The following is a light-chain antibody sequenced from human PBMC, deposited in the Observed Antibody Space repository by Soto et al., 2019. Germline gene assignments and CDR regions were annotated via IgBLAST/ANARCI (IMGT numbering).Light chain of an antibody. CDR3: SSYEGSDNNYV. V-gene: IGLV2-8*01. Sequence: QSALSQPPSASGSPGQSFTISCTGTSGDVGGYDYVSWYQQHPGKAPKLMIYEVTKRPLGVPDRFSGSKSGNTASLTVSGLQAEDEADYYCSSYEGSDNNYVFGNGTKVTV. CDR1: SGDVGGYDY. J-gene: IGLJ1*01. CDR2: EVT.